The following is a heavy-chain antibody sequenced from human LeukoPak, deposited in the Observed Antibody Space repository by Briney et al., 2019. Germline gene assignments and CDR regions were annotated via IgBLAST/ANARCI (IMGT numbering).Heavy chain of an antibody. V-gene: IGHV1-69*17. J-gene: IGHJ4*02. CDR2: IIPIFGIA. CDR1: GGTFSSYA. Sequence: AASVKVSCKASGGTFSSYAISWVRQAPGQGLEWMGGIIPIFGIANYAQKFQGRVTITADKSTSTAYMELSSLRSEDTAVYYCARDAVGIQLWPPPFDYWGQGTLVTVSS. CDR3: ARDAVGIQLWPPPFDY. D-gene: IGHD5-18*01.